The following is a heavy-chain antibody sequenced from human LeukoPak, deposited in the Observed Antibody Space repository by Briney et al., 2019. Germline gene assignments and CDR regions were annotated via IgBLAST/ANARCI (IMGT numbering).Heavy chain of an antibody. CDR1: GGSISSYY. J-gene: IGHJ4*02. D-gene: IGHD1-14*01. CDR3: AGKEPFDY. CDR2: IYYSGST. V-gene: IGHV4-59*05. Sequence: SKALSLTCTVSGGSISSYYWSWIRQPPGKGLEWIGSIYYSGSTYYNPSLKSRVTISVDTSKNQFSLKLSSVTAADTAVYYCAGKEPFDYWGQGTLVTVSS.